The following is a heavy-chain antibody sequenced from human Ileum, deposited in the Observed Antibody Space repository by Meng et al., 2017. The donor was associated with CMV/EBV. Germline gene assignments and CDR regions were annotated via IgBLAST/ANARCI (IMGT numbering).Heavy chain of an antibody. Sequence: GGSLRLSCAASGFTFSSYWMHWVRQAPGKGLVWVSRINSDGTDTSYADSVRGRFTISRDNAKNTLYLQMNGLRVDDSAMYYCASASSVAVHWGQGTLVTVSS. D-gene: IGHD5/OR15-5a*01. J-gene: IGHJ4*02. CDR3: ASASSVAVH. CDR2: INSDGTDT. V-gene: IGHV3-74*03. CDR1: GFTFSSYW.